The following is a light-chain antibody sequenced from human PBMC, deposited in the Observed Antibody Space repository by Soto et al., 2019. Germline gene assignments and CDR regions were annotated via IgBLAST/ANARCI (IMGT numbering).Light chain of an antibody. CDR1: QSVSTY. J-gene: IGKJ4*01. CDR3: QQYGRT. Sequence: EIVLTQSPGTLSLSPGERATLSCRASQSVSTYLAWYQQQPGQAPRLLIYGASSRATGIPERCGGSGSGTDFTLTISRLEPADFAVYYCQQYGRTFGGGTKVDIK. V-gene: IGKV3-20*01. CDR2: GAS.